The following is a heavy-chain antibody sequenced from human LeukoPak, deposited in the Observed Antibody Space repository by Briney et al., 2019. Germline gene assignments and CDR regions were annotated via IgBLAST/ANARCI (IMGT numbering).Heavy chain of an antibody. D-gene: IGHD1-1*01. V-gene: IGHV3-30*18. CDR2: ISYDGSNK. CDR1: GFTFSSYG. CDR3: AKDKQLERPPDDASDI. J-gene: IGHJ3*02. Sequence: GGSLRLSCAASGFTFSSYGMHWVRQAPGKGLEWVAVISYDGSNKYYADSVKGRFTISRDNSKNTLYLQMNSLRAEDTAVYYCAKDKQLERPPDDASDIWGQGTMVTVSS.